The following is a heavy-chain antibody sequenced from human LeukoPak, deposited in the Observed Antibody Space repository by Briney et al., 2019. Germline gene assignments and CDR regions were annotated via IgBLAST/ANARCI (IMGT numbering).Heavy chain of an antibody. V-gene: IGHV3-23*01. CDR3: AKAGIGVVGYFDY. CDR1: GFTFNSYA. CDR2: IRGSGGGT. D-gene: IGHD6-19*01. Sequence: GGSLRLSCAASGFTFNSYAMSWVRQAPGKGLEWVSAIRGSGGGTYYADSVKGRFTISRDNSKNTLYLQMNSLRDEDTALYYCAKAGIGVVGYFDYWGQGTMVTVSS. J-gene: IGHJ4*02.